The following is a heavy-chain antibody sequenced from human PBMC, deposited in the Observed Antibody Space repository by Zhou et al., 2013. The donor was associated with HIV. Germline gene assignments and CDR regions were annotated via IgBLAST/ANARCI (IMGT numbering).Heavy chain of an antibody. D-gene: IGHD2-15*01. CDR1: GGTFSSYA. Sequence: QVQLVQSGAEVKKPGSSVKVSCKASGGTFSSYAISWVRQAPGQGLEWMGGIIPIFGTANYAQKFQGRVTITTDESTSTAYMELSSLRSEDTAVYYCASGGYCSGGSCRPPFYGMDVWGQGDHGHRLL. J-gene: IGHJ6*02. V-gene: IGHV1-69*05. CDR3: ASGGYCSGGSCRPPFYGMDV. CDR2: IIPIFGTA.